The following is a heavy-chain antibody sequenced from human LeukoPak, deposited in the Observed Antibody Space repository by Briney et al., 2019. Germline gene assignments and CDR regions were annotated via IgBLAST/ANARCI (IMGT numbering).Heavy chain of an antibody. J-gene: IGHJ4*02. V-gene: IGHV3-7*04. CDR2: IRQDASAV. D-gene: IGHD3-22*01. CDR1: GFTFSNYY. CDR3: ARWIHDSAAWRLDY. Sequence: GGSLRLSCAASGFTFSNYYMSWVRQAPGKGLEWVANIRQDASAVFQVDSLKGRFTVSRDNTKNSLYLQMSSLRVEDTAVYYCARWIHDSAAWRLDYWGRGALVTISS.